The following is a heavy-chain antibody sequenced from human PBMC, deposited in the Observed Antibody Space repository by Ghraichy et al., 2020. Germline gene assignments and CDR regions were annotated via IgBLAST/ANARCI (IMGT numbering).Heavy chain of an antibody. CDR2: IYYSGST. J-gene: IGHJ4*02. CDR1: GGSISTYY. V-gene: IGHV4-59*01. Sequence: SETLSLTYTVSGGSISTYYWNWIRQPPGRELEWIGYIYYSGSTKNNPSLKSRVTISVDTSKNQFSLNLSSVTAAATAVYYCARADYCSGGDCYRPFDYWGQGTLVTVSS. D-gene: IGHD2-15*01. CDR3: ARADYCSGGDCYRPFDY.